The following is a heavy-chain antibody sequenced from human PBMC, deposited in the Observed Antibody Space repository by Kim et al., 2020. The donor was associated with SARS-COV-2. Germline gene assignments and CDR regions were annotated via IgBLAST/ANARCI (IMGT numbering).Heavy chain of an antibody. V-gene: IGHV3-7*03. J-gene: IGHJ4*02. D-gene: IGHD3-10*01. Sequence: YVDSGKGRLTISRDKTKNSLSLEMNSLRAEDTAGYYCVRESNLRGADFDYWGQGTVVTVSS. CDR3: VRESNLRGADFDY.